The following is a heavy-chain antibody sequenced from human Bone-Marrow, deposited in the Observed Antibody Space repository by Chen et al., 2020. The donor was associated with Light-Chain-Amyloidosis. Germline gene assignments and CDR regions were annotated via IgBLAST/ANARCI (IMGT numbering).Heavy chain of an antibody. CDR1: NGAFGDDY. D-gene: IGHD5-12*01. J-gene: IGHJ5*02. Sequence: QVELQQWGAGLLKPSETLSFTCGIHNGAFGDDYWTWIRQPPGKGLQWIAEINHSGSANYNSSLKSRTTISVDKSKKQFSLRMISVTAAATAVYYCARYEPHFSDSIISGYTAWGQGTSVTVSS. CDR2: INHSGSA. V-gene: IGHV4-34*01. CDR3: ARYEPHFSDSIISGYTA.